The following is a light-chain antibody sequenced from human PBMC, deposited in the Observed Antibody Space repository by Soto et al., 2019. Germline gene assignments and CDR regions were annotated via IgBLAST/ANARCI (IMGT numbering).Light chain of an antibody. CDR2: GAS. J-gene: IGKJ3*01. CDR1: QSVSSN. CDR3: QQYNNWPFT. V-gene: IGKV3-15*01. Sequence: EIVMTQSPATLSVSPGERATLSCRASQSVSSNLAWYQQKPGQAPRLLIYGASIRATGIPARFSGSGSETEFTLTISSLQSEDFADYYCQQYNNWPFTFGHGTKVDIK.